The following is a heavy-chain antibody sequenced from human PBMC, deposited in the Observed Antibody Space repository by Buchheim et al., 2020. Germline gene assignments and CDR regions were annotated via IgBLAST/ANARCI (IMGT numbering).Heavy chain of an antibody. CDR3: ARMRYSGSGSYPRY. V-gene: IGHV5-10-1*03. CDR2: IDPTDSYT. D-gene: IGHD3-10*01. CDR1: GYTFTSYG. J-gene: IGHJ4*02. Sequence: EVQLVQSGAEVKKPGESLRISCKASGYTFTSYGISWVRQMPGKGLEWMGRIDPTDSYTNYSPSFQGHGTLSADKSIRTAVTQWSGLKASDTAIYYCARMRYSGSGSYPRYWGQGTL.